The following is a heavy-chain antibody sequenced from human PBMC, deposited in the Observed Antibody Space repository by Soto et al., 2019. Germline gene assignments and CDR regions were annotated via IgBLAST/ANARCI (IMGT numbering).Heavy chain of an antibody. Sequence: PSETLSLTCTVSGGSISSYYWSWIRQPPGKGLEWIGYIYYSGSTNYNPSLKSRVTISVDTSKNQFSLKLSSVTAADTAVYYCARVKVIGSVTMVRGVYFDYWGQGTLVTVSS. CDR2: IYYSGST. CDR3: ARVKVIGSVTMVRGVYFDY. V-gene: IGHV4-59*01. J-gene: IGHJ4*02. D-gene: IGHD3-10*01. CDR1: GGSISSYY.